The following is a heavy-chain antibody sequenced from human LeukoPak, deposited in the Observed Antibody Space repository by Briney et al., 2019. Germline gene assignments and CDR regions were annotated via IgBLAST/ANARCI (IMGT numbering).Heavy chain of an antibody. CDR2: IYYSGST. CDR1: GGSISSGGYY. V-gene: IGHV4-31*03. CDR3: ARDRAVGWFDP. J-gene: IGHJ5*02. Sequence: SQTLSLACTVSGGSISSGGYYWSWIRQHPGKGVEWIGYIYYSGSTYYNPSLKSRVTISVDTSKNQFSLKLSSVTAADTAVYYCARDRAVGWFDPWGQGTLVTVSS.